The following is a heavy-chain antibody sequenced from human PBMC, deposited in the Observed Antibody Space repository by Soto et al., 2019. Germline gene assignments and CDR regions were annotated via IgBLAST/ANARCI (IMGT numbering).Heavy chain of an antibody. CDR3: ARVEGYPDSSGYQKDY. V-gene: IGHV3-21*01. CDR1: GFTFSSYS. Sequence: PGGSLRLSCAASGFTFSSYSMNWVRQAPGKGLEWVSSISSSSSYIYYADSVKGRFTISRDNAKNSLYLQMNSLRAEVTAVYYFARVEGYPDSSGYQKDYWGQGTLVTDSS. CDR2: ISSSSSYI. J-gene: IGHJ4*02. D-gene: IGHD3-22*01.